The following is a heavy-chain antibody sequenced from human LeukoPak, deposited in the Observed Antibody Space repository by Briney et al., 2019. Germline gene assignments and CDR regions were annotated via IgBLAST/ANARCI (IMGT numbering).Heavy chain of an antibody. V-gene: IGHV3-43D*03. J-gene: IGHJ3*02. CDR3: ARGAPWGYCSSTSCYSNAFDI. CDR1: GFTFDDYA. Sequence: GGSLRLSCAASGFTFDDYAMHWVRQAPGKGLEWVSLISWDGGITYYADSVKGRFTISRDNSKNSLYLQMNSLRAEDTALYYCARGAPWGYCSSTSCYSNAFDIWGQGTMVTVSS. D-gene: IGHD2-2*02. CDR2: ISWDGGIT.